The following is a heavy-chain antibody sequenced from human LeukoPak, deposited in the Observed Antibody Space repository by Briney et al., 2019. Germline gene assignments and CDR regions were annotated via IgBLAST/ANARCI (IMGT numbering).Heavy chain of an antibody. CDR2: IYHSGST. D-gene: IGHD2-21*01. J-gene: IGHJ4*02. V-gene: IGHV4-30-2*01. Sequence: PSETLSLTCTVSGGSVSSGSYYWSWLRQPPGKGLEWIGYIYHSGSTYYNPSLKSRVTISVDRSKNQFSLKLSSVTAADTAVYYCARTLHVYGKRLFYFDYWGQGTLVTVSS. CDR3: ARTLHVYGKRLFYFDY. CDR1: GGSVSSGSYY.